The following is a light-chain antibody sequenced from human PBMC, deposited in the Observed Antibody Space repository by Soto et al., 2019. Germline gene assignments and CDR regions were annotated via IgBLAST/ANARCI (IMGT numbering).Light chain of an antibody. Sequence: QLVLPQSPSASASLGASVKLTCTLSSGHSSYAIAWHQQQPEKGPRYLMKLNSDGSHSKGDGIPDRFSGSSSGAERYLTISSLQSEDEADYYCQTWGTSVVFGGGTKLTVL. CDR3: QTWGTSVV. J-gene: IGLJ2*01. CDR1: SGHSSYA. V-gene: IGLV4-69*01. CDR2: LNSDGSH.